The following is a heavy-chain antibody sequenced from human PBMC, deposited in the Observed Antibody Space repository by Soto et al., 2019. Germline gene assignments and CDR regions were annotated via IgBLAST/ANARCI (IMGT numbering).Heavy chain of an antibody. CDR3: ARVVYSSSWYNWFDP. V-gene: IGHV4-59*01. CDR1: CGSISSYY. Sequence: SETLSLTCTVSCGSISSYYLSWIRQPPGKGLEWIGYIYYSGSTNYNPSLKSRVTISVDTSKNQFSLKLSSVTAADTAVYYCARVVYSSSWYNWFDPWGQGTLVTVSS. D-gene: IGHD6-13*01. CDR2: IYYSGST. J-gene: IGHJ5*02.